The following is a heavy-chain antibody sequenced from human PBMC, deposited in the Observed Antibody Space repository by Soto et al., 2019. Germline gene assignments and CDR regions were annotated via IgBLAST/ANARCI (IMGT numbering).Heavy chain of an antibody. V-gene: IGHV2-26*01. D-gene: IGHD3-16*02. Sequence: QVTLKESGPVLVKPTETLTLTCTVSGFSLSNARMGVSWIRQPPGKALEWLAHIFSNDEKSYSTSLKSRLTISKDTSKSQVVLTMTNMDPVDTATYYCGRMRSYDYIWGSYRWGWFDPWGQGTLVTVSS. CDR2: IFSNDEK. CDR3: GRMRSYDYIWGSYRWGWFDP. CDR1: GFSLSNARMG. J-gene: IGHJ5*02.